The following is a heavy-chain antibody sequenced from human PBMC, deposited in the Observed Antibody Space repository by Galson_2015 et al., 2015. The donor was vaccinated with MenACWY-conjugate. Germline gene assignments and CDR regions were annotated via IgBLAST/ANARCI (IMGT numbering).Heavy chain of an antibody. CDR1: GFTFSSFS. D-gene: IGHD3-16*02. CDR3: ARDLLPSPWGSYPNNAFDM. CDR2: ISATSATI. J-gene: IGHJ3*02. V-gene: IGHV3-21*04. Sequence: SLRLSCAASGFTFSSFSMNWVRQAPGKGLEWVSSISATSATIYYADSVKGRFTISRDNAKNSLYLQMNSLRAADTAVYYCARDLLPSPWGSYPNNAFDMWGQGTMVTVSS.